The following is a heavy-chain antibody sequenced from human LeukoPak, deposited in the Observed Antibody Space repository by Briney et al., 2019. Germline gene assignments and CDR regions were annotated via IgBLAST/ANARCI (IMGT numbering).Heavy chain of an antibody. V-gene: IGHV4-61*02. CDR3: AREPALRRFDP. CDR2: IYTSGST. Sequence: SETLSLTCTVSGGSISSGSYYWSWIRQPAGKGLEWIGRIYTSGSTNYNPSLKSRVTISVDTSKNQFSLKLSSVTAADTAVYYCAREPALRRFDPWGQGTLVTVSS. CDR1: GGSISSGSYY. J-gene: IGHJ5*02.